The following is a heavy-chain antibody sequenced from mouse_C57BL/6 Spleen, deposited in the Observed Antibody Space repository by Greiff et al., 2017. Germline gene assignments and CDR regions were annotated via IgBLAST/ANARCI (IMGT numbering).Heavy chain of an antibody. V-gene: IGHV2-2*01. D-gene: IGHD2-4*01. CDR1: GFSLTSYG. J-gene: IGHJ3*01. CDR2: IWSGGST. CDR3: ARPLYDYAWFAY. Sequence: QVQLQQSGPGLVQPSQSLSITCTVSGFSLTSYGVHWVRQSPGKGLEWLGLIWSGGSTDYNAAFISRLSISKDTPENHVFFKMNSLQADDTAIYYCARPLYDYAWFAYWGQGTLVTVSA.